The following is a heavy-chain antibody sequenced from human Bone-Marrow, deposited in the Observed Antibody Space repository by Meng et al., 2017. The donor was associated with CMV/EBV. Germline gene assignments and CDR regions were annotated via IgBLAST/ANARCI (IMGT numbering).Heavy chain of an antibody. Sequence: ASVKVSCKASGYTFTSYGISWVRQAPGQGLEWMGWISAYNGNTNYAQKPQGRVTMTTDTSTSTAYMELRSLRSDDTAVYYCARDTVHHIVVVPAATGVDYYYYGMDVWGQGTTVTVSS. CDR1: GYTFTSYG. CDR2: ISAYNGNT. V-gene: IGHV1-18*01. CDR3: ARDTVHHIVVVPAATGVDYYYYGMDV. J-gene: IGHJ6*02. D-gene: IGHD2-2*01.